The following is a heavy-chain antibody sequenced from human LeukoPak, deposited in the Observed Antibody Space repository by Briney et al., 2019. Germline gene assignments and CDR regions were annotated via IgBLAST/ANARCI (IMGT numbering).Heavy chain of an antibody. J-gene: IGHJ6*02. V-gene: IGHV4-39*01. CDR1: GGSISSSSYY. D-gene: IGHD4-11*01. CDR2: LYYSGST. Sequence: PSETLSLTCTVSGGSISSSSYYWGWIRQPPGKGLEWIGSLYYSGSTYYNPSLKGRVTISVDTSKNQFSLKLSSVTAADTAVYYCARQSGFYSNSSYYYYGMDVWGQGTTVTVSS. CDR3: ARQSGFYSNSSYYYYGMDV.